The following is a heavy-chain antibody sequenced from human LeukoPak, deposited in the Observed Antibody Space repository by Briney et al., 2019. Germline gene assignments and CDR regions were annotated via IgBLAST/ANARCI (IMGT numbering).Heavy chain of an antibody. D-gene: IGHD5-24*01. Sequence: SQTLSLTCTVSGGSINNGGYYWGWIRQHPGKGLEWIGYIYYSGSTYYNPSLKSRVTISVDTSKNQFSLNQSSVTAADTAVYYCARKGATTYYFEYWGQGTLVTVSS. J-gene: IGHJ4*02. CDR3: ARKGATTYYFEY. CDR1: GGSINNGGYY. V-gene: IGHV4-31*03. CDR2: IYYSGST.